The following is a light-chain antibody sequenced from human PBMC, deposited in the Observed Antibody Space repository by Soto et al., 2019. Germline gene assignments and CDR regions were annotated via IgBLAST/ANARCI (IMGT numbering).Light chain of an antibody. CDR3: QQRTNWPPWT. CDR2: DAT. V-gene: IGKV3-11*01. CDR1: QSINSY. J-gene: IGKJ1*01. Sequence: EIVLTQSPATLSLSPGERATLSCRASQSINSYLAWYQHTPGQAPRLLIYDATNRATGIPDRFSDSGSGTDFTLTISSLEPEDFAVYYCQQRTNWPPWTFGQGTKVEIK.